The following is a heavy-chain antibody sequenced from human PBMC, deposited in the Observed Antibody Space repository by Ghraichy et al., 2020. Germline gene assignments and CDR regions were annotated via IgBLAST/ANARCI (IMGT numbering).Heavy chain of an antibody. D-gene: IGHD3-3*01. Sequence: GGALRLSCAASGFTFSSYAMSWVRQAPGKGLEWVSAISGSGGSTYYADSVKGRFTISRDNSKNTLYLQMNSLRAEDTAVYYCAKDSHYDFWSGYWGYYFDYWGQGTLVTVSS. CDR2: ISGSGGST. J-gene: IGHJ4*02. CDR3: AKDSHYDFWSGYWGYYFDY. CDR1: GFTFSSYA. V-gene: IGHV3-23*01.